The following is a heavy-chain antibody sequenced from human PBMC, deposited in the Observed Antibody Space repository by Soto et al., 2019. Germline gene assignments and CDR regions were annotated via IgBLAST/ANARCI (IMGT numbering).Heavy chain of an antibody. J-gene: IGHJ4*02. D-gene: IGHD3-16*02. V-gene: IGHV1-18*01. Sequence: GASVKVSCKASGYTFTSYGISWVRQAPGQGLEWMGWISAYNGNTNYAQKLQGRVTMTTDTSTSTAYMELRSLRSDDTAVYYCARVLPPQIWGSYPDDYWGQGTLVTVSS. CDR1: GYTFTSYG. CDR2: ISAYNGNT. CDR3: ARVLPPQIWGSYPDDY.